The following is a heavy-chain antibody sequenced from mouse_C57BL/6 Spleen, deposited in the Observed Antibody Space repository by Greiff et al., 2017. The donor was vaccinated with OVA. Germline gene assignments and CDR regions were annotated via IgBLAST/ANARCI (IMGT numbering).Heavy chain of an antibody. CDR1: GYTFTSYW. V-gene: IGHV1-59*01. Sequence: QVQLQQPGAELVRPGTSVKLSCKASGYTFTSYWMHWVKQRPGQGLEWIGVIDPSDSYTNYNQKFKGKATLTVDTSSSTAYMQLSSLTSEDSAVYYCARGQELRPFAYWGQGTLVTVSA. CDR2: IDPSDSYT. D-gene: IGHD3-2*02. J-gene: IGHJ3*01. CDR3: ARGQELRPFAY.